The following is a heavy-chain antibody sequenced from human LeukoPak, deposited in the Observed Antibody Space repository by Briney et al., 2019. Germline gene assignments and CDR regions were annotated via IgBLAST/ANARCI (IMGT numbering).Heavy chain of an antibody. J-gene: IGHJ4*02. CDR3: AKFGVVRGVIREVDY. CDR1: GFTFSSYG. Sequence: GGSLRLSCAASGFTFSSYGMHWVRQAPGKGLEWVAFIRYDGSNKYYADSVKGRFTISRDNSKNTLYLQMNSLRAEDTAVYYCAKFGVVRGVIREVDYWGQGTLVTVSS. CDR2: IRYDGSNK. V-gene: IGHV3-30*02. D-gene: IGHD3-10*01.